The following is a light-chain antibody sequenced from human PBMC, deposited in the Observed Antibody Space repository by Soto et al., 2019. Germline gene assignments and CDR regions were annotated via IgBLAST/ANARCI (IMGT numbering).Light chain of an antibody. J-gene: IGLJ2*01. CDR1: GSNIGAGFD. CDR2: GNT. Sequence: QSVLTQPPSLSGAPGQNIIISCTGGGSNIGAGFDVHWYQQLPGTAPKLLIYGNTNRPSGVPDRFSGSKSGTSASLVITGLQAEDEADYYCPSYDSRLGGPVVFGGGTKLTVL. V-gene: IGLV1-40*01. CDR3: PSYDSRLGGPVV.